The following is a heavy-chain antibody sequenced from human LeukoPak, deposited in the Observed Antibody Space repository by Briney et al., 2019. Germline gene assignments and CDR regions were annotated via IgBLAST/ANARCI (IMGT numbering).Heavy chain of an antibody. CDR3: ARGPYYDSSGFDS. D-gene: IGHD3-22*01. CDR1: GGSINSYY. CDR2: IYYSGST. Sequence: SETLSLTCTVSGGSINSYYWSWIRQSPGKGLEWIGYIYYSGSTNYSPSLKSRVTISIDKYKNQFSLTLSSVTAADTAVYFCARGPYYDSSGFDSWGQGILVTVSS. J-gene: IGHJ4*02. V-gene: IGHV4-59*01.